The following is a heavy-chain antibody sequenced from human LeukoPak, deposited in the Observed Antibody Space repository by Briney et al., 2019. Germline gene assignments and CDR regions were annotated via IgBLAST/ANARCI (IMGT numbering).Heavy chain of an antibody. CDR1: GGSISSYY. D-gene: IGHD3-22*01. CDR3: ARVGDSSGGAYYYYMDV. Sequence: AETLSLTCTVSGGSISSYYWSWIRQPAGKGLEWIGRIYTSGSTNYNPSLKSRVTMSVDTSKNQFSLKLSSVTAADTAVYYCARVGDSSGGAYYYYMDVWGKGTTVTVSS. V-gene: IGHV4-4*07. J-gene: IGHJ6*03. CDR2: IYTSGST.